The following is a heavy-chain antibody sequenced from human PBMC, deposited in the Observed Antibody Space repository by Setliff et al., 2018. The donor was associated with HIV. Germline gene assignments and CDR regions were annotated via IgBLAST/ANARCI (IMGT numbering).Heavy chain of an antibody. CDR3: ARENGRTNYYYYYGMDV. CDR1: GFTFSSYA. Sequence: GGSPRLSCAASGFTFSSYAMHWVRQAPGEGLEWVTVISYDGSNKYYADSVKGRFTISRDNSKNTLYLQMNSLRAEDTAVYYCARENGRTNYYYYYGMDVWGQGTTVTVSS. J-gene: IGHJ6*02. CDR2: ISYDGSNK. V-gene: IGHV3-30*04.